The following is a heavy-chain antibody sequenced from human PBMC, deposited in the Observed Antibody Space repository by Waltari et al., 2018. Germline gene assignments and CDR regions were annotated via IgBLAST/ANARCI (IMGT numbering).Heavy chain of an antibody. CDR3: ARDPLSGGIWYYFDY. CDR2: IYTSGST. J-gene: IGHJ4*02. V-gene: IGHV4-61*02. CDR1: GGPISSGTYY. D-gene: IGHD3-10*01. Sequence: QVQLQESGPGLVKPSPTLSLTCTVSGGPISSGTYYWRWTRTPAGKGLEWIGRIYTSGSTNYNPSLKSRVTISVDTSKNQFSLKLSSVTTADTAVYYCARDPLSGGIWYYFDYWGQGTLVTVSS.